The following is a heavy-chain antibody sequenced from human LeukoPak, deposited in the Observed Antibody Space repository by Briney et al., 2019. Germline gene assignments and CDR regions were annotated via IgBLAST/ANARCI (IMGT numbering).Heavy chain of an antibody. J-gene: IGHJ5*02. CDR3: ARAGETDSSSWLKRWFDP. Sequence: PSETLSLTCTVSGGSISSSSYYWGWIRQPPGKGLEWIGSIYYSGSTYYNPSLKSRVTISVDTSKNQFSLKLSSVTAADTAVYYCARAGETDSSSWLKRWFDPWGQGTLVTVSS. D-gene: IGHD6-13*01. CDR1: GGSISSSSYY. CDR2: IYYSGST. V-gene: IGHV4-39*07.